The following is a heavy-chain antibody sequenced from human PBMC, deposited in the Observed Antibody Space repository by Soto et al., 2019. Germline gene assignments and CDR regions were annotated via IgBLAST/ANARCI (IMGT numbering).Heavy chain of an antibody. J-gene: IGHJ6*02. CDR2: ISVYSGNT. Sequence: QVQLVQSGAEGKKPGASVKVSCEASGYTFSSHAISWVRQAPGQGLEWMGWISVYSGNTNYAQRLQGRVTMTRDIFTSTVYMELRSLRSDDTAVYYCARDKWGLAVPDYHYYAMDVWGQGTTVTVSS. V-gene: IGHV1-18*04. CDR1: GYTFSSHA. CDR3: ARDKWGLAVPDYHYYAMDV. D-gene: IGHD6-19*01.